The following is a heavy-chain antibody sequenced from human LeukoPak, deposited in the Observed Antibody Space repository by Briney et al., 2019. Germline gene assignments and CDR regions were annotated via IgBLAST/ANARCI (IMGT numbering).Heavy chain of an antibody. CDR1: GGSISSYY. V-gene: IGHV4-59*01. D-gene: IGHD2-15*01. J-gene: IGHJ4*02. CDR3: ARLDCSGGSCYSYFDY. Sequence: SETLSLTCTVSGGSISSYYWSWIRQPPGKGLEWIGYIYYSGSTNYNPSLKSRVTISVDTSKNQFSLKLSSVTAADTAVYYCARLDCSGGSCYSYFDYWGQGTTVTVSS. CDR2: IYYSGST.